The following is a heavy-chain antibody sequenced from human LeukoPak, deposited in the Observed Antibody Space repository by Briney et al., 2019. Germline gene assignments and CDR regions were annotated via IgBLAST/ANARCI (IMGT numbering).Heavy chain of an antibody. CDR3: ARVWSNYGSGSYYPDY. Sequence: PSETLSLTCTVSGGSISSGGYYWSWIRQPPGKGLEWIGYIYHSGSTYYNPSLKSRVTISVDTSKNQFSLKLSSVTAADTAVYYCARVWSNYGSGSYYPDYWGQGTLVTVSS. D-gene: IGHD3-10*01. J-gene: IGHJ4*02. CDR1: GGSISSGGYY. CDR2: IYHSGST. V-gene: IGHV4-30-2*05.